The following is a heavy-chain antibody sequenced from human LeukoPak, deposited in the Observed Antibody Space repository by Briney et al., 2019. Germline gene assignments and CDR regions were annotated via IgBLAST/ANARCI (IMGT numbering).Heavy chain of an antibody. J-gene: IGHJ4*02. Sequence: GGSLRLSCAASGFTFSSYAMSWVRQAPGKGLEWVSAISGSGGSTYYADSVKGRFTISRDNSKNTLYLQMNSLRAEVTAVYYCAKDLRSSGWYYFDYWGQGTLVTVSS. V-gene: IGHV3-23*01. D-gene: IGHD6-19*01. CDR2: ISGSGGST. CDR1: GFTFSSYA. CDR3: AKDLRSSGWYYFDY.